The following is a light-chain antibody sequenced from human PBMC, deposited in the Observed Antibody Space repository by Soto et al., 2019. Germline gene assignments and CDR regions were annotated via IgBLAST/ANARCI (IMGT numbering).Light chain of an antibody. CDR1: QSISSW. CDR2: DAS. Sequence: DIPMTQSPSTLSASVGDRVTITCRASQSISSWLAWYQQKPGKAPKLLIYDASSLESGVPSRFSGSVSGTEFTLTICSLQPDDFAKFYCQQYNSYSWTFGQGTKVEIK. J-gene: IGKJ1*01. V-gene: IGKV1-5*01. CDR3: QQYNSYSWT.